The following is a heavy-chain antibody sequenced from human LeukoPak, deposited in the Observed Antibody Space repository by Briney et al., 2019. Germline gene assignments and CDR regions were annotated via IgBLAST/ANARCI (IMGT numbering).Heavy chain of an antibody. V-gene: IGHV4-38-2*02. CDR1: HSSINSAYY. J-gene: IGHJ3*02. Sequence: PSETLSLTCTVSHSSINSAYYWGWIRQPPGKGLEWIGTIYPNADTYYNPSLKSRVTISVDTSKNQFSLKLSSVTAADTAVYYCARLGYCSSTSCYLRAFDIWGQGTMVTVSS. CDR2: IYPNADT. CDR3: ARLGYCSSTSCYLRAFDI. D-gene: IGHD2-2*01.